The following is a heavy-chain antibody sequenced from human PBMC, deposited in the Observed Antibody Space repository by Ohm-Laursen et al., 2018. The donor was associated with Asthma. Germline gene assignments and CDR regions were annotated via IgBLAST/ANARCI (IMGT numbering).Heavy chain of an antibody. CDR3: AKDYYDSSGYSPRPNYYYYYGMDV. J-gene: IGHJ6*02. CDR1: GFTFSNYG. D-gene: IGHD3-22*01. V-gene: IGHV3-30*18. Sequence: SLRLSCAASGFTFSNYGMHWVRQAPGKGLEWVAVISYDGSNKYYADSVKGRFTISRDNSKNTLYLQMNSLRAEDTAVYYCAKDYYDSSGYSPRPNYYYYYGMDVWGQGTTVTVSS. CDR2: ISYDGSNK.